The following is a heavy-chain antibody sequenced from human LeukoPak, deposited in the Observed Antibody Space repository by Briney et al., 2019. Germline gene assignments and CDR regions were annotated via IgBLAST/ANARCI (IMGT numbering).Heavy chain of an antibody. D-gene: IGHD3-10*01. CDR3: AGDYGSGSYRFDY. CDR2: IYYSGRT. CDR1: GGYISSYS. V-gene: IGHV4-59*03. J-gene: IGHJ4*02. Sequence: SETLSLTSTVSGGYISSYSWSWIRQPPGKGLHWIGYIYYSGRTVYNPSLTSRVTISIDASKDQFSLRLSSVTAADTAIYYCAGDYGSGSYRFDYWGQGTLVTVSS.